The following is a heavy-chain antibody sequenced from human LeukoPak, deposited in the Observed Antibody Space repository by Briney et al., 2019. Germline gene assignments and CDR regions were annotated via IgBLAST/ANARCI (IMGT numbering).Heavy chain of an antibody. CDR1: GFTFSTYA. CDR2: ISHDGSNK. V-gene: IGHV3-30-3*01. D-gene: IGHD1-26*01. J-gene: IGHJ6*02. CDR3: ARDRIVGATLYYYYGMDV. Sequence: GGSLRLSCAAAGFTFSTYATHWVRQAPGKGLEWVAVISHDGSNKYYADSVKGPFIISRDNSKKTLYLQMNSLRPEDTAVYYCARDRIVGATLYYYYGMDVWGQGTTVTVSS.